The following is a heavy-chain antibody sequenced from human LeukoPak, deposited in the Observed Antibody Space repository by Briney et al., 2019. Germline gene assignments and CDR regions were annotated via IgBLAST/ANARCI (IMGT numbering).Heavy chain of an antibody. CDR2: IKQDGSEK. Sequence: GRSLRLSCAASGFSFSTYWMSWVRQAPGKGLEWAANIKQDGSEKYYVDSVKGRFTISRDNAKNSLYLQMNSLRAEDTAVYYCARVRGIQAGLDIWGQGTMVTVSS. D-gene: IGHD1-14*01. J-gene: IGHJ3*02. V-gene: IGHV3-7*01. CDR3: ARVRGIQAGLDI. CDR1: GFSFSTYW.